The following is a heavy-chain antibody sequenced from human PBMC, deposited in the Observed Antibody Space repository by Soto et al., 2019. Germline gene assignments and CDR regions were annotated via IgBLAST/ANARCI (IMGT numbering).Heavy chain of an antibody. J-gene: IGHJ6*03. Sequence: ASVKVSCKASGGTFSSYAISWVRQAPGQGLEWMGGIIPIFGTANYAQKFQGRVTITADESTSTAYMELSSLRSDDTAVYYCARESGGATATLDYYYFYMDVWGQGTTVTVSS. V-gene: IGHV1-69*13. CDR1: GGTFSSYA. D-gene: IGHD5-12*01. CDR2: IIPIFGTA. CDR3: ARESGGATATLDYYYFYMDV.